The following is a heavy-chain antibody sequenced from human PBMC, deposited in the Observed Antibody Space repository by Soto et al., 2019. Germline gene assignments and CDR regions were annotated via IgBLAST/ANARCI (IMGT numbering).Heavy chain of an antibody. J-gene: IGHJ6*03. CDR2: INPSVGST. CDR3: ARGLRQPSAIGRCYYYYMDI. CDR1: GYTFTNHY. D-gene: IGHD2-2*02. V-gene: IGHV1-46*03. Sequence: QVQLVQSGGEVKKPGASVRISCRASGYTFTNHYIHWVRQAPGQGLEWMGIINPSVGSTSYARKFHGRGPMTRVTSTNSVYTDLSSLTSEDAAVYFCARGLRQPSAIGRCYYYYMDIWGTGTTVTVSS.